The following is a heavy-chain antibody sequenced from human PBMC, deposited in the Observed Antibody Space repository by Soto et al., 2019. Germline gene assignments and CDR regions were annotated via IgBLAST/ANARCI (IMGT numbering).Heavy chain of an antibody. V-gene: IGHV3-11*05. Sequence: QVQLVESGGGLVKPGGSLRLSCAASGFTFSDYYMSWIRQAPGKGLEWVSYISSSSSYTNYADSVKGQFTISRDNAKNSLYLQMNSLRAEDTAVYYCAREGGDDSTYFDYWGQGTLVTVSS. CDR3: AREGGDDSTYFDY. CDR1: GFTFSDYY. J-gene: IGHJ4*02. D-gene: IGHD3-22*01. CDR2: ISSSSSYT.